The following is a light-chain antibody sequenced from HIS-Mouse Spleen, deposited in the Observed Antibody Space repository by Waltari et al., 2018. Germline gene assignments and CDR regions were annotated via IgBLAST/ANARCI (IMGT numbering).Light chain of an antibody. V-gene: IGLV2-8*01. CDR1: LSDVGGYNY. CDR3: SSYAGSNIVV. Sequence: QSALTQPPSASGSPGQSVTISCTGTLSDVGGYNYVSRYHQHPGKAPKLMIYEVSKRPSGVPDRFSGSKSGNTASLTVSGLQAEDEADYYCSSYAGSNIVVFGGGTKLTVL. J-gene: IGLJ2*01. CDR2: EVS.